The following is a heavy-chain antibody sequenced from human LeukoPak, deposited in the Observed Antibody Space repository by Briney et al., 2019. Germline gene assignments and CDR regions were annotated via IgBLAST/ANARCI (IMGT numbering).Heavy chain of an antibody. CDR1: GYNFTNYW. V-gene: IGHV5-51*01. D-gene: IGHD2-2*01. Sequence: GESLKISCKGSGYNFTNYWIGWVRQMPGEGLEWMGIIYPGDSDTRYSPSFQGQVTISADKSISTAYLQWSSLKASDTAMYYCARVAVQDIVVVPAAMDYWGQGTLVTVSS. CDR3: ARVAVQDIVVVPAAMDY. CDR2: IYPGDSDT. J-gene: IGHJ4*02.